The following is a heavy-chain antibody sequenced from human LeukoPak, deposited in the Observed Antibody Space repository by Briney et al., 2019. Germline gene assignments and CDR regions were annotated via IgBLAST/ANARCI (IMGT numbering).Heavy chain of an antibody. V-gene: IGHV1-46*01. CDR3: AATMVRGVMFP. J-gene: IGHJ5*02. D-gene: IGHD3-10*01. CDR1: GYTFTSYY. CDR2: INPSGGST. Sequence: ASVKVSCKASGYTFTSYYMHWVRQAPGQGLEWMGIINPSGGSTSYAQKFQGRVTMTRDTSTSTAYMELSSLRSEDTAVYYCAATMVRGVMFPWGQGTLVTVSS.